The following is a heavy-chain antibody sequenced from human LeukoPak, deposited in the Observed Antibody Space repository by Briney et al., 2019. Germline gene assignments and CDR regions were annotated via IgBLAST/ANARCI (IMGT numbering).Heavy chain of an antibody. CDR1: GGSISPYY. Sequence: SETLSLTCTVSGGSISPYYWSWIRQPPGKGLEWVGYIFYSGNTNYNPSLKSRVTISVDTSKNQFSLKLSSVTAADTAVYYCARDGYNYDSGSDYHNWFDPWGQGTLVTVSS. D-gene: IGHD3-10*01. V-gene: IGHV4-59*01. CDR3: ARDGYNYDSGSDYHNWFDP. J-gene: IGHJ5*02. CDR2: IFYSGNT.